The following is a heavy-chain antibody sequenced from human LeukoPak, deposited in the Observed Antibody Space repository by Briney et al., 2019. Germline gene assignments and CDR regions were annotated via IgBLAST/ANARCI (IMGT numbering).Heavy chain of an antibody. CDR1: GFTFRGSA. J-gene: IGHJ6*02. D-gene: IGHD3-10*01. V-gene: IGHV3-73*01. CDR2: IRSKADNSAT. Sequence: PGGSLRLSCAASGFTFRGSAMHWVRQASGKGLEWVGRIRSKADNSATTYAASVKGRFTISRDDSKNTAYLQMDSLKTEDTAVYYCARRTRWVGESITYYGVDVWGQGTTVTVSS. CDR3: ARRTRWVGESITYYGVDV.